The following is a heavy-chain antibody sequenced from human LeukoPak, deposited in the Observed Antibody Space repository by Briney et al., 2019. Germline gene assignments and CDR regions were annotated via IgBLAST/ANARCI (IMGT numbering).Heavy chain of an antibody. Sequence: GGSLRLSCAASGFTFSSHGMHWVRQAPDKGLEWVAFVRSDGTTKYYADSVKGRFTISRDNSKNTMYLQMNSLRAEDTAVYYCAKDQPRAYFDYWGQGTLVTVSS. D-gene: IGHD2-2*01. CDR2: VRSDGTTK. V-gene: IGHV3-30*02. CDR1: GFTFSSHG. J-gene: IGHJ4*02. CDR3: AKDQPRAYFDY.